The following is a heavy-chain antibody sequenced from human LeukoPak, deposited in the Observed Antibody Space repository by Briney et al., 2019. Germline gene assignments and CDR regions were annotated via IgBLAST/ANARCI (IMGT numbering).Heavy chain of an antibody. CDR3: ARDPGGQQLVDGYFDY. Sequence: PGGSLRLSCAASGFTFDDYGMSWVRQAPGKGLEWVSGINRNGGSTGYADSVKGPFTISRDNAKNSLYLQMNSLRAEDTALYYCARDPGGQQLVDGYFDYWGQGTLVTVSS. CDR1: GFTFDDYG. J-gene: IGHJ4*02. D-gene: IGHD6-13*01. CDR2: INRNGGST. V-gene: IGHV3-20*04.